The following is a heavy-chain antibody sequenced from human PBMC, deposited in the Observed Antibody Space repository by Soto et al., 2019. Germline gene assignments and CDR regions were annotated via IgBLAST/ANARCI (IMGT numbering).Heavy chain of an antibody. J-gene: IGHJ4*02. V-gene: IGHV3-23*01. CDR3: AKGIVVVPAAIVDY. Sequence: EVQLLESGGGLVQPGGSLRLSCAASGFTFSSYAMSWVRQAPGKGLEWVSAISGSGGSTYYADSVKGRFTISRDNSKNTLYLQMNSLGAEDTAVYYCAKGIVVVPAAIVDYWGQGTLVTVSS. D-gene: IGHD2-2*01. CDR2: ISGSGGST. CDR1: GFTFSSYA.